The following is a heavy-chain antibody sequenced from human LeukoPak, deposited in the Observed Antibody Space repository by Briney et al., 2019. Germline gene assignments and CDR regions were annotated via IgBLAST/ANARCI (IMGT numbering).Heavy chain of an antibody. J-gene: IGHJ4*02. CDR1: GYSFTNYW. CDR2: IYPGDSDT. D-gene: IGHD3-10*01. Sequence: GESLKISCKGSGYSFTNYWIGWVRQMPGKGLELMGLIYPGDSDTTYSPSFQGLVTISADKSISTAYLQWSSLKASDTAMYYCARRMTRGVITSPFDSWGQGTLVSVSS. V-gene: IGHV5-51*01. CDR3: ARRMTRGVITSPFDS.